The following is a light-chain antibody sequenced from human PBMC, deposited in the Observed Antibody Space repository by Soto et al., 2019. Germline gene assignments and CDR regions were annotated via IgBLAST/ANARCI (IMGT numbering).Light chain of an antibody. Sequence: DIQMTQSPSSLSASAGDRVTLTCQASQDISTYLNWYQQKPGKAPKLLIYDASNLETGVPSRFSGSGSGTELTFTISSLQPEDIATYYCQQYDNHPLTFGGGTKVDIK. CDR2: DAS. V-gene: IGKV1-33*01. CDR1: QDISTY. CDR3: QQYDNHPLT. J-gene: IGKJ4*01.